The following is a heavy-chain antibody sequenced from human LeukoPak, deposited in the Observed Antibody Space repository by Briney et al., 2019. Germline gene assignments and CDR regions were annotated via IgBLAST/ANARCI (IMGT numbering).Heavy chain of an antibody. CDR2: ISSSGSTI. V-gene: IGHV3-48*03. CDR3: AKIRGSSWYYYYYYMDV. D-gene: IGHD6-13*01. Sequence: GGSLRLSCAASGFTFSSYEMNWVRQAPGKGLEWVSYISSSGSTIYYADSVKGRFTISRDNSKNTLYLQMNSLRAEDTAVYYCAKIRGSSWYYYYYYMDVWGKGTTVTISS. CDR1: GFTFSSYE. J-gene: IGHJ6*03.